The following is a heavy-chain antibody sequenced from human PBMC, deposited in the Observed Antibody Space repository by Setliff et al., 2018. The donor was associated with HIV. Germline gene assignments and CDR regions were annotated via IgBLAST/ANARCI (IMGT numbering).Heavy chain of an antibody. V-gene: IGHV3-72*01. Sequence: GGSLRLSCAATGFTFSDHYMDWVRQAPGKGLEWVGRTKNKDNSFTTEYAASVKGRFTISRDDSKNSLSLHMNSLKTEDTAVYYCAVWIREVISWGRGTLVTVSS. CDR3: AVWIREVIS. CDR2: TKNKDNSFTT. D-gene: IGHD3-10*01. J-gene: IGHJ5*02. CDR1: GFTFSDHY.